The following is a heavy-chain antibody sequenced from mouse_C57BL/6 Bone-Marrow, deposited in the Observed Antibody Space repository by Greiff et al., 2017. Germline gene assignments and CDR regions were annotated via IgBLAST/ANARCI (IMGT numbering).Heavy chain of an antibody. CDR3: AREGYYGSSYPFYWYFDA. Sequence: QVQLQQPGAELVMPGASVKLSCKASGYTFTSYWMHWVKQRPGQGLEWIGEIDPSDSYTNYNQKFKGKSTLTVDKSSSTAYMQLSSLTSEDSAVYYCAREGYYGSSYPFYWYFDAWGTGTTVTVSS. V-gene: IGHV1-69*01. CDR1: GYTFTSYW. CDR2: IDPSDSYT. J-gene: IGHJ1*03. D-gene: IGHD1-1*01.